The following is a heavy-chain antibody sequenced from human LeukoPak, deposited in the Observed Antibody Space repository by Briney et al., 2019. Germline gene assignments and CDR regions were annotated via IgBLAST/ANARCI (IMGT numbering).Heavy chain of an antibody. CDR3: ARERDWAFDY. CDR2: ISSDWSST. D-gene: IGHD5-24*01. V-gene: IGHV3-74*01. CDR1: EFTFSSYW. Sequence: PGGSLRLSCAASEFTFSSYWMHWVRQAPGKGLVWVSRISSDWSSTSYADSVKGRFTISRDNAKNTLYLQMNSLRAEDTAVYYCARERDWAFDYWGQGTLVTVSS. J-gene: IGHJ4*02.